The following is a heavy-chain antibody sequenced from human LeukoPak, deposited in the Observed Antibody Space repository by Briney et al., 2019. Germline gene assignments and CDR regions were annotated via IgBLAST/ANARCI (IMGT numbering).Heavy chain of an antibody. Sequence: PGGSLRLSCAASGFTFSSYWMHWVRQAPGKGLVWVSRLNSDGSTTSYADSVKGRFTISRDNAKNTLFLQMNSLRADDTAVYYCARDREMTNTAFDIWGRGTMVTVSS. D-gene: IGHD5-24*01. CDR3: ARDREMTNTAFDI. CDR2: LNSDGSTT. J-gene: IGHJ3*02. CDR1: GFTFSSYW. V-gene: IGHV3-74*01.